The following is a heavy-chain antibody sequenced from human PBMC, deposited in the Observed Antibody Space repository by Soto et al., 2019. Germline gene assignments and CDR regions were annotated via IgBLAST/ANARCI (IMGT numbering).Heavy chain of an antibody. CDR1: GFSLTTSGGG. V-gene: IGHV2-5*01. D-gene: IGHD3-3*01. CDR2: IHCNDDK. Sequence: SGATLGKPTQTLRLTGTFSGFSLTTSGGGVGWIRQPPGKAVEWLALIHCNDDKLYSPSLXXSLTITKDTSKNEVVLTMTNMDAVDTATYYCAHRRKYYDFWTGASPYSYSGMDVWGQGP. J-gene: IGHJ6*02. CDR3: AHRRKYYDFWTGASPYSYSGMDV.